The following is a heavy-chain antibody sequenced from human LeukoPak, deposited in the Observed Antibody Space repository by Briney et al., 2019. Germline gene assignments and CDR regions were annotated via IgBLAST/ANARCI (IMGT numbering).Heavy chain of an antibody. J-gene: IGHJ4*02. D-gene: IGHD3-22*01. CDR3: ARSDDYDSSGYPFDY. CDR2: IIPIFGTA. CDR1: GGTFSSYA. Sequence: SVKVSCKASGGTFSSYAISWVRQAPGQGLEWMGRIIPIFGTANYAQKFQGRVTVTTDESTSTAYMELSSLRSEDTAVYYCARSDDYDSSGYPFDYWGQGTLVTVSS. V-gene: IGHV1-69*05.